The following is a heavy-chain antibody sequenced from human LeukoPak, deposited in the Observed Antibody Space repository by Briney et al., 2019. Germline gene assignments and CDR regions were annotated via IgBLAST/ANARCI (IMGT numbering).Heavy chain of an antibody. CDR3: ARGVPLGYCTYGVCYPPYYFDY. J-gene: IGHJ4*02. CDR2: VNPRSGDA. Sequence: ASVKVSCKASGYTFISYNINWLRQATGQGLEWTGWVNPRSGDAGYLQKFQGRLTITRDSSIDTAYMDLSGLNSEDTAVYYCARGVPLGYCTYGVCYPPYYFDYWGQGTLVTASS. D-gene: IGHD2-8*01. CDR1: GYTFISYN. V-gene: IGHV1-8*01.